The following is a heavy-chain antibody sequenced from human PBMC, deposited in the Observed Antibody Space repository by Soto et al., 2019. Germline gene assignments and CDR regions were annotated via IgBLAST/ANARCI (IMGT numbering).Heavy chain of an antibody. J-gene: IGHJ6*03. CDR1: GFSLSTSGVG. V-gene: IGHV2-5*02. Sequence: SGPTLVKPTQTLTLTCTFSGFSLSTSGVGVGWIRQPPGKALEWLALIYWDDDKRYSPSRKSRLTLTKDTSKNQVVLTMTNMDPVDTATYYCAHKIITMVRGVISYYMDVWGKGTTVTVSS. CDR3: AHKIITMVRGVISYYMDV. CDR2: IYWDDDK. D-gene: IGHD3-10*01.